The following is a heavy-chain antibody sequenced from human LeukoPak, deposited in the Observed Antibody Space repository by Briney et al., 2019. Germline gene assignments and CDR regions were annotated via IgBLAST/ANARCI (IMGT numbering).Heavy chain of an antibody. J-gene: IGHJ4*02. CDR3: ARYYGSGSYYNDY. Sequence: SETLSLTCTVSGDSISSGDYYWSWIRQPAGKGLEWIGRISSGSTNYNPSLKSRVTISVDTSKNQFSLKLSSVTAADTAVYYCARYYGSGSYYNDYWGQGTLVTVSS. V-gene: IGHV4-61*02. CDR2: ISSGST. CDR1: GDSISSGDYY. D-gene: IGHD3-10*01.